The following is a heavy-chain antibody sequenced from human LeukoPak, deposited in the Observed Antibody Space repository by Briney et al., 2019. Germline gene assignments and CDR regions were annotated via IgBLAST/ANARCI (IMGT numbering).Heavy chain of an antibody. D-gene: IGHD5-24*01. V-gene: IGHV3-9*01. Sequence: GGSLRLSCAASGFTFDDYAMHWVRQAPGKGLGWVSGISWNSGSIGYADSVKGRFTISRDNAKNSLYLQMNSLRAEDTAVYYCARHEMATINQWSQGTLVTVSS. CDR2: ISWNSGSI. CDR3: ARHEMATINQ. J-gene: IGHJ4*02. CDR1: GFTFDDYA.